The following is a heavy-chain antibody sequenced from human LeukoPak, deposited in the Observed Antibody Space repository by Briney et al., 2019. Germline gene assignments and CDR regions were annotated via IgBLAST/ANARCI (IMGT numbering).Heavy chain of an antibody. CDR3: ARKAQYNGHYPLDY. CDR2: TSDRGDYT. D-gene: IGHD1-7*01. V-gene: IGHV3-23*01. Sequence: GGSLRLSCAASGLTFTSYSMSWVRQAPGKGLEWVSGTSDRGDYTYYADSVKGRFTISRDSSKNTLFLQMNSLRAEDTALYFCARKAQYNGHYPLDYWGQGTLVTVSS. J-gene: IGHJ4*02. CDR1: GLTFTSYS.